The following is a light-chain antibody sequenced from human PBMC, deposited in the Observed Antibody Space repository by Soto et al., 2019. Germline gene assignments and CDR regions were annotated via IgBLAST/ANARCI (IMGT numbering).Light chain of an antibody. Sequence: DIQMTQSPSTLSASVGDRVTITCRASQSISSWLAWYQQKPGQAPKLLIYKASSLESGVPSRFSGSGSGTEFTLTISSLQPDDFATYYCQQYNSYWTFGPGTKVEI. CDR2: KAS. J-gene: IGKJ1*01. CDR3: QQYNSYWT. V-gene: IGKV1-5*03. CDR1: QSISSW.